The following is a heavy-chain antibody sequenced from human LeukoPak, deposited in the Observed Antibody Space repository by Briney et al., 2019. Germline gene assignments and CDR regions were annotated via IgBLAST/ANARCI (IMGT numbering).Heavy chain of an antibody. V-gene: IGHV3-23*01. CDR3: AKEKGDGDNTYFDY. D-gene: IGHD5-24*01. CDR2: ISGSGGST. Sequence: GGSLRLSCAASGLTLSNYAKTWVRQAPGKGLEWVSGISGSGGSTYYADSVKGRFTISRANSKNTLYLQMNSLRATDTAVYYRAKEKGDGDNTYFDYWGQGTLVTVSS. J-gene: IGHJ4*02. CDR1: GLTLSNYA.